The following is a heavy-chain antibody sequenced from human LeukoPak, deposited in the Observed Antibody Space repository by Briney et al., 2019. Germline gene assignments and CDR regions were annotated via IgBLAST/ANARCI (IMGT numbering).Heavy chain of an antibody. CDR2: INHSGST. J-gene: IGHJ4*02. CDR3: ARGRSRLFNY. V-gene: IGHV4-39*07. Sequence: SETLSLTCTVSGGSISSSSYYWGWIRQPPGKGLEWIGEINHSGSTNYNPSLKSRVTISVDTSKNQFSLKLSSVTAADTAVYYCARGRSRLFNYWGQGTLVTVSS. D-gene: IGHD3-16*01. CDR1: GGSISSSSYY.